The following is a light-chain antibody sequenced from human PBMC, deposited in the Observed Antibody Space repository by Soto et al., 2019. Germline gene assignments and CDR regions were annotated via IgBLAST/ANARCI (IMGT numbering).Light chain of an antibody. Sequence: QSVLTQPASVSGSPGQSITISCTGTSSDVGNYNLVSWYQQHPGTAPKIMIYEGSKRPSGVSNRFSGSKSGNTASLTISGLQAEDEADYYCCSYAGSSTLVFGGGTQLTVL. CDR2: EGS. J-gene: IGLJ3*02. CDR3: CSYAGSSTLV. V-gene: IGLV2-23*01. CDR1: SSDVGNYNL.